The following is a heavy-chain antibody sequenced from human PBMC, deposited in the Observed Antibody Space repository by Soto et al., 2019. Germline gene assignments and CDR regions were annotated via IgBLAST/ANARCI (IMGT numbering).Heavy chain of an antibody. CDR1: GYTFTSYA. D-gene: IGHD6-13*01. Sequence: VKVCSKASGYTFTSYAMHWVRQAPGQRLEWMGWINAGNGNTKYSQKFQGRVTITRDTSASTAYMELSSLRSEDTAVYYCARDASLRSKIAAAAQPEDYWGQGTLVTVSS. CDR3: ARDASLRSKIAAAAQPEDY. V-gene: IGHV1-3*01. CDR2: INAGNGNT. J-gene: IGHJ4*02.